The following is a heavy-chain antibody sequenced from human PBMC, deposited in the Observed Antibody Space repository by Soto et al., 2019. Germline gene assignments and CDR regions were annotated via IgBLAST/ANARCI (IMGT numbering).Heavy chain of an antibody. J-gene: IGHJ4*02. V-gene: IGHV4-39*01. CDR3: ARSSIVPRLLMYPFDY. Sequence: SETLSLTCIVSGGSITSRSHYWGWIRQPPGKGLESIGNIYYDGNTYYNPSLKSRVTISLDTSKNQFSLRLNSVTAADTAVYYCARSSIVPRLLMYPFDYWGQGTLVTVS. D-gene: IGHD2-8*01. CDR1: GGSITSRSHY. CDR2: IYYDGNT.